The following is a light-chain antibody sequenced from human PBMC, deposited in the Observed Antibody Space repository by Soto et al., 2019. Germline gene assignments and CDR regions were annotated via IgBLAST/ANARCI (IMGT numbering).Light chain of an antibody. CDR3: QQAKSVPFT. J-gene: IGKJ2*01. Sequence: DIQMTQSPSYLSASVGDRVTITCRASQGISKWLGWYQQRPGKALKLLIYTASNLHGGVPSRFIGSGSGTEFNLTINSLEPEDFATYYCQQAKSVPFTFGQGTRLEIK. CDR1: QGISKW. CDR2: TAS. V-gene: IGKV1D-12*01.